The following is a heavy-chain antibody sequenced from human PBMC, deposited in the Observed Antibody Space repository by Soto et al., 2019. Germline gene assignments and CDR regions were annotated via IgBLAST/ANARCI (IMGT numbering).Heavy chain of an antibody. D-gene: IGHD6-19*01. Sequence: ASVNVSCKASGYTFNGYYMYWVRQAPGQGLEWVGWINPNSGGTNDAQKFQGRVTLTSDTSTSTAFMELSRLRYDDTAVYYCARKGSRLFHFDYWGQGTLVTVSS. CDR2: INPNSGGT. CDR1: GYTFNGYY. J-gene: IGHJ4*02. CDR3: ARKGSRLFHFDY. V-gene: IGHV1-2*02.